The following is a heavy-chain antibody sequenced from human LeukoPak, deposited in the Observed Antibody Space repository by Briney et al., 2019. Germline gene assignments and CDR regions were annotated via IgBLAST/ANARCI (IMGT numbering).Heavy chain of an antibody. D-gene: IGHD2-15*01. CDR2: INHSGST. CDR3: ARGVVVVATSCHFDY. Sequence: SETLSLTCAVYGGSFSGYYWSWIRQPPGKGLEWIGEINHSGSTNYNPSLKSRVTISVDTSKNQFSLKLSSVTAADTAVYYCARGVVVVATSCHFDYWGQGTLVTVSS. V-gene: IGHV4-34*01. J-gene: IGHJ4*02. CDR1: GGSFSGYY.